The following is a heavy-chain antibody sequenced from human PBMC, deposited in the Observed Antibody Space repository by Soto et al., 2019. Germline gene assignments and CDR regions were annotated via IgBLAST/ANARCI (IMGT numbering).Heavy chain of an antibody. Sequence: PSETLSLTCAVSGGSISSGGYSLSWIRHPPGKGLEWIGYLYHSWSTYYNPSLKSRVTISVDRSKNQFSLKLSSVTAADTAVYYCARVSQLWLDWFDPWGQGTLVTVSS. CDR3: ARVSQLWLDWFDP. CDR1: GGSISSGGYS. D-gene: IGHD5-18*01. V-gene: IGHV4-30-2*01. CDR2: LYHSWST. J-gene: IGHJ5*02.